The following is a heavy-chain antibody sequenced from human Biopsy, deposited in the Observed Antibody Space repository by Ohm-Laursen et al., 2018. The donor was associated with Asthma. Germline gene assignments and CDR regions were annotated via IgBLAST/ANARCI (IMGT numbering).Heavy chain of an antibody. D-gene: IGHD6-19*01. V-gene: IGHV3-11*01. J-gene: IGHJ4*02. CDR2: INGKSNSI. Sequence: SLRLSCAATGLTFSDYYMSWIRQAPGKGLEWISYINGKSNSIEYADSVKGRFTISRDNAKNSLYLQMNSLGAEDTAVYYCARDSYSSGLYDDFESWGQGTLVTVSS. CDR1: GLTFSDYY. CDR3: ARDSYSSGLYDDFES.